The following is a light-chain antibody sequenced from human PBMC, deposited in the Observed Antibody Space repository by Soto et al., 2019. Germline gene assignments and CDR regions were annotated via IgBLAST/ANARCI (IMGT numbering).Light chain of an antibody. J-gene: IGLJ1*01. V-gene: IGLV2-14*01. Sequence: QSVLTQPASVSGSPGQSITISCTGTSSDVGGYNYVSWYQQHPGKAPKLMIYEVSNRPSGVSNRFSGSKSGNTASLTISGLQAEDEADYYCSSYTISSTLDVFGTGTKGTVL. CDR1: SSDVGGYNY. CDR3: SSYTISSTLDV. CDR2: EVS.